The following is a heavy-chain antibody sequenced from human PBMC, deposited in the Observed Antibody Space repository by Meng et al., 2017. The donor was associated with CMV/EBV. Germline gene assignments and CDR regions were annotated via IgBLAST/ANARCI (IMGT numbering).Heavy chain of an antibody. CDR1: DSTVSRDY. D-gene: IGHD6-6*01. J-gene: IGHJ4*02. CDR2: TYTGGNT. Sequence: GSLRLSCTSSDSTVSRDYISWVRQPPGKGLEWVSTTYTGGNTYYADSVKGRFAISRDTSSNILYLQMNSLRVDDTAVYYCARGGRPYFDYWGQGTLVTVSS. CDR3: ARGGRPYFDY. V-gene: IGHV3-53*01.